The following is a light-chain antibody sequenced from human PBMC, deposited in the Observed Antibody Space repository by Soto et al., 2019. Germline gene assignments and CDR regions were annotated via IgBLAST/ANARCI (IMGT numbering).Light chain of an antibody. CDR3: QRGGGSPIFT. CDR2: GAS. V-gene: IGKV3-20*01. J-gene: IGKJ3*01. Sequence: EIVLTQSPGTLSLSPGERATLSCRASQSVSSSYFACYQQKPGQAPRLLIYGASSSATGIPDRFSGSGSGRDFTLPISSRETEDFAVYYYQRGGGSPIFTFGPGTKVDIK. CDR1: QSVSSSY.